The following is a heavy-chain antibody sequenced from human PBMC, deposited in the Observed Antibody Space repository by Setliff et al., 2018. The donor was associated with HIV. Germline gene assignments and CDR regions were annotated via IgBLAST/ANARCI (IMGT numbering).Heavy chain of an antibody. CDR2: IYPDSGET. J-gene: IGHJ4*02. Sequence: WASVKVSCKASGYTFSDHAIHWVRQAPGQRPEWMGWIYPDSGETKYSEKIQGRVTITRDSSATTSYMELGSLKSEDTAIYYCARGETPGWYYFHWGQGTLVTVSS. CDR3: ARGETPGWYYFH. D-gene: IGHD6-19*01. CDR1: GYTFSDHA. V-gene: IGHV1-3*01.